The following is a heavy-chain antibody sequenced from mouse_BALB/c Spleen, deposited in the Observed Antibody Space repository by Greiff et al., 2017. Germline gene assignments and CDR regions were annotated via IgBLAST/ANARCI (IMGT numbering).Heavy chain of an antibody. CDR1: GFTFSSYA. CDR3: ARENTSYAMDY. CDR2: ISSGGSYT. D-gene: IGHD5-1-1*01. Sequence: EVQLVESGGGLVKPGGSLKLSCAASGFTFSSYAMSWVRQSPEKRLEWVAEISSGGSYTYYPDTVTGRFTISRDNAKNTLYLEMSSLRSEDTAMYYCARENTSYAMDYWGQGTSVTVSS. V-gene: IGHV5-9-4*01. J-gene: IGHJ4*01.